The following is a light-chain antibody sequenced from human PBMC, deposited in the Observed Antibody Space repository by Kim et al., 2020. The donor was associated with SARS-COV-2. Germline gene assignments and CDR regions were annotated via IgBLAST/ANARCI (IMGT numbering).Light chain of an antibody. CDR1: NSDIGSYNL. Sequence: GQSFTISCAGTNSDIGSYNLVSWYQQRPGKAPKLMIYEFTKRPSGVSNRFSGSRSGNTASLTISGLQAEDEGDYYCCSHASGSNWVFGGGTKLTVL. V-gene: IGLV2-23*02. J-gene: IGLJ3*02. CDR2: EFT. CDR3: CSHASGSNWV.